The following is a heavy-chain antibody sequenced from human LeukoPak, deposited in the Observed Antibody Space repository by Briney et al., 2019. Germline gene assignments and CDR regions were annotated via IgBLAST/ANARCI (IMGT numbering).Heavy chain of an antibody. J-gene: IGHJ4*02. Sequence: GASVKVSCKASGYTFTSYGIRWVRQAPGQGLAWMGWISAYNGNTNYAQKLQGRVTMTTDTSTSTAYMELRSLRSDDTAVYYCARGPTLRIDCSGGSCYGTWVAGVDYWGQGTLVTVSS. V-gene: IGHV1-18*01. D-gene: IGHD2-15*01. CDR1: GYTFTSYG. CDR3: ARGPTLRIDCSGGSCYGTWVAGVDY. CDR2: ISAYNGNT.